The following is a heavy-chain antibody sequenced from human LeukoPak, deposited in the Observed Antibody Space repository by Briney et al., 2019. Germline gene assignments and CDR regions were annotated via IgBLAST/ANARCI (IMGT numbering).Heavy chain of an antibody. CDR1: GVSISSSSYY. Sequence: SETLSLTCTVSGVSISSSSYYWGWIRQPPGKGLEWIGNIYYSRSTHYSPSLKSRVTISVDTSKNQFSLKLSSVTAADTAVYYCARGLSMIVVVVHDWYFDLWGRGTLVTVSS. V-gene: IGHV4-39*01. D-gene: IGHD3-22*01. CDR2: IYYSRST. J-gene: IGHJ2*01. CDR3: ARGLSMIVVVVHDWYFDL.